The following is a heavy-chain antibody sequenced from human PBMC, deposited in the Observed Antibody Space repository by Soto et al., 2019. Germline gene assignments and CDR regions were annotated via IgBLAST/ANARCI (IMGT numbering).Heavy chain of an antibody. J-gene: IGHJ6*02. Sequence: SGPTLVNPTQTLTLTCTFSGFSPTTTGVGVGWIRQPPGKALEWLAFIYWNDDKRYSPSLKNRLTITKDTSKNQVVLSMTNMAPVDTATYYCAKVDFYYYGMDVWGQGTTVTVSS. CDR2: IYWNDDK. CDR3: AKVDFYYYGMDV. V-gene: IGHV2-5*01. CDR1: GFSPTTTGVG.